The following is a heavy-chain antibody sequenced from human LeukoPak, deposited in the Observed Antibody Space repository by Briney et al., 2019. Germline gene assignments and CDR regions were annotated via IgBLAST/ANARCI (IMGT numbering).Heavy chain of an antibody. V-gene: IGHV3-30*03. CDR1: GFTFITYG. Sequence: PGRSLRLSCAASGFTFITYGMRWVRQAPGKGLEWVAVISYDGSNKYYADSVKGRFTISRDNSKNTLYLQMNSLRAEDTAVYYCAREGMIFGVVIVYYYGMDVWGQGTTVTVSS. D-gene: IGHD3-3*01. J-gene: IGHJ6*02. CDR2: ISYDGSNK. CDR3: AREGMIFGVVIVYYYGMDV.